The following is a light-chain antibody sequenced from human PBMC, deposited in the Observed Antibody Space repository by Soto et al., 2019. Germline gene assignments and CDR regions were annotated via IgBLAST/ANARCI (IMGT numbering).Light chain of an antibody. V-gene: IGLV3-21*02. CDR3: QVWDSSSDHPGNV. CDR1: NIGSKS. CDR2: DDS. Sequence: SCELTRPPSVSVAAGEGARITCGGNNIGSKSVHWYQQKPGQAPVLVVYDDSDRPSGIPERFSGSNSGNTATLTISRVEAGDEADYYCQVWDSSSDHPGNVFGTGTKVTVL. J-gene: IGLJ1*01.